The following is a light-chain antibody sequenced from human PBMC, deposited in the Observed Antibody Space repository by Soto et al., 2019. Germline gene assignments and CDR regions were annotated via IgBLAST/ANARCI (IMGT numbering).Light chain of an antibody. Sequence: QSALTQPASMSGSPGQSITISCTGTSSDIGRYNFVSWCQHHPGKAPKLIIYEATKRPSGVSYRFSGSKSGNTASLTISGLQAEDEADYYCTSYTITSPDVFGTGTKVTVL. CDR1: SSDIGRYNF. V-gene: IGLV2-14*01. CDR2: EAT. CDR3: TSYTITSPDV. J-gene: IGLJ1*01.